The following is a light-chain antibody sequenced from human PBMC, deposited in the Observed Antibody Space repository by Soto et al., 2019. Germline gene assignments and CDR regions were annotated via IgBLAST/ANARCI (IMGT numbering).Light chain of an antibody. CDR2: DAS. Sequence: EIGLTQSPSTLSLSPGERATLSCRASQSVSSYLAWYQQKPGQAPRLLIYDASNRATGIPARFSGSGSGTDFTLTISSLEPEDFAVYYCQQRSNWPITFGQGTKVDTK. CDR1: QSVSSY. J-gene: IGKJ1*01. CDR3: QQRSNWPIT. V-gene: IGKV3-11*01.